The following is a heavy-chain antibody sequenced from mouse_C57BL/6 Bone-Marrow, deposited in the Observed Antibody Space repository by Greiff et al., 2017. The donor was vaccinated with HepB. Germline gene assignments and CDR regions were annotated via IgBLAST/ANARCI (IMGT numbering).Heavy chain of an antibody. J-gene: IGHJ4*01. Sequence: VQLQQSGAELVRPGTSVKMSCKASGYTFTNYWIGWAKQRPGHGLEWIGDIYPGGGYTNYNEKFKGKATLTADKSSSTAYMQFSSLTSEDSAIYYCARSNWDAMDYWGQGTSVTVSS. CDR3: ARSNWDAMDY. CDR1: GYTFTNYW. V-gene: IGHV1-63*01. CDR2: IYPGGGYT. D-gene: IGHD4-1*01.